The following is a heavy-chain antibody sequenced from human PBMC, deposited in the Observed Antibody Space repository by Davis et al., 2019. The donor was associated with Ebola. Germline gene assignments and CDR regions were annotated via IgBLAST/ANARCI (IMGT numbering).Heavy chain of an antibody. J-gene: IGHJ6*02. Sequence: GGSLRLSCAASGFTFSSYAMHWVRQAPGKGLEYVSAISSNGGSTYYANSVKGRFTISRDNSKNTLYLQMNSLRAEDTAVYYCARDRVTMVRDYYYYGMDVWGQGTTVTVSS. CDR1: GFTFSSYA. CDR2: ISSNGGST. CDR3: ARDRVTMVRDYYYYGMDV. D-gene: IGHD3-10*01. V-gene: IGHV3-64*01.